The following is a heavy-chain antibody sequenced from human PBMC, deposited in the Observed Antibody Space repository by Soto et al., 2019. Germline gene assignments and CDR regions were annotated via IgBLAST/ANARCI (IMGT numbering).Heavy chain of an antibody. D-gene: IGHD3-16*01. V-gene: IGHV4-39*01. CDR1: GGSISSSSYY. CDR2: IYYSGYT. J-gene: IGHJ6*02. Sequence: PSETLSLTCTVSGGSISSSSYYWGWIRQPPGKGLEWIGSIYYSGYTYYSPSLKSRVTISVDTSKNQFSLKLSSVTAADTAVYYCARHNGPLYVGYYYDMDVWGQGTTVTV. CDR3: ARHNGPLYVGYYYDMDV.